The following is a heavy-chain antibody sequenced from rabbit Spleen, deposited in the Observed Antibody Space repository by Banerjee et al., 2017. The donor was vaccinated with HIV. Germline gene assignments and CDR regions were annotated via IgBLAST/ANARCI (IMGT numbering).Heavy chain of an antibody. CDR1: GFTISSSYW. J-gene: IGHJ6*01. CDR2: MRGGGNGNI. D-gene: IGHD3-1*01. Sequence: QEQLEESGGGLVQPEGSLTLTCKASGFTISSSYWICWVRQAPGKGLEWIACMRGGGNGNIYYASWAKGRFTISKTSSTTVTLQMTSLTAADTAIYFCARESDGGGGDGGYGLWGPGTLVTVS. V-gene: IGHV1S45*01. CDR3: ARESDGGGGDGGYGL.